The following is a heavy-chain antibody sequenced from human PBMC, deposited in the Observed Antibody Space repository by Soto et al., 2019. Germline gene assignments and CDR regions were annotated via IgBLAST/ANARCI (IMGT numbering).Heavy chain of an antibody. D-gene: IGHD3-10*01. J-gene: IGHJ3*02. CDR3: ANLAPRYYGSGKGFDI. CDR1: GFTFSSYA. V-gene: IGHV3-23*01. Sequence: PGGSLRLSCAASGFTFSSYAMSWVRQDPGKGLEWVSAISGSGGSTYYAGSVKGRFTISRDNSKNTLYLQMNSLRAEDTAVYYCANLAPRYYGSGKGFDIWGQGTMVTVSS. CDR2: ISGSGGST.